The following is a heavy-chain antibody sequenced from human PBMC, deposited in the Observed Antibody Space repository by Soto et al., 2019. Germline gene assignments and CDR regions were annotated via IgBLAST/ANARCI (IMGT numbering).Heavy chain of an antibody. CDR2: IIPISGTA. V-gene: IGHV1-69*01. CDR1: GGTFSSYA. J-gene: IGHJ6*02. CDR3: ARSQGSSTSLEIYYYYYYGMDV. Sequence: QVQLVQSGAEVKKPGSSVKVSCKASGGTFSSYAISWVRQAPGQGLEWMGGIIPISGTANYAQKCQGRVTITADESTSTAYLELSSLRTKDTAVYYCARSQGSSTSLEIYYYYYYGMDVWGQGTTVTVSS. D-gene: IGHD2-2*01.